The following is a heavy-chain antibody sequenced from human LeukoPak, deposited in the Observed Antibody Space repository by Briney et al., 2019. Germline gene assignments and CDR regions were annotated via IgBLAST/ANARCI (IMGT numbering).Heavy chain of an antibody. CDR2: IYYSGST. CDR3: ARESTFDY. V-gene: IGHV4-38-2*02. J-gene: IGHJ4*02. Sequence: PSETLSLTCTVSGYSMSSGYYWGWIRQPPGKGLEWIGNIYYSGSTYYNPSLKSRVTISVNTSKNQFSLKLSSVTAADTAMYYCARESTFDYWGQGTLVTVSS. D-gene: IGHD2-2*01. CDR1: GYSMSSGYY.